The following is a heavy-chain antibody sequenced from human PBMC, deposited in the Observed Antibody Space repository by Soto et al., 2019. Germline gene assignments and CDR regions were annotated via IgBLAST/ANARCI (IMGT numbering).Heavy chain of an antibody. D-gene: IGHD3-3*01. CDR2: IDWNGANI. Sequence: EVQLVESGGGLVQPGRSLRLSCAASGFTFNDFAMHWVRQAPGKGLEWVASIDWNGANIAYAASVEGRFTISRDNVKNLLYLQMNSLRAEDTAVYFCASVNLRFSYGIDVWGQGTTVTVSS. CDR3: ASVNLRFSYGIDV. CDR1: GFTFNDFA. V-gene: IGHV3-9*01. J-gene: IGHJ6*02.